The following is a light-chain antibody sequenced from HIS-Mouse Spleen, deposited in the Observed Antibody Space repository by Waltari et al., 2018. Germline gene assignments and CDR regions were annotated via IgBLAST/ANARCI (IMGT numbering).Light chain of an antibody. V-gene: IGLV3-19*01. CDR1: SIRSDY. CDR2: GKN. J-gene: IGLJ2*01. Sequence: SSELTQDPAVSVALGQTVGITCQGDSIRSDYARWYQQKPGQSPVLVIYGKNNRPSGIPDRFSGSSSGNTASLTITGAQAEDEADYYCNSRDSSGNHVVFGGGTKLTVL. CDR3: NSRDSSGNHVV.